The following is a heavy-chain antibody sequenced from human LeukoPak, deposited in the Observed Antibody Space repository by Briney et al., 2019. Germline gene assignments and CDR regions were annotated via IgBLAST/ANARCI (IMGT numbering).Heavy chain of an antibody. J-gene: IGHJ4*02. V-gene: IGHV3-48*01. Sequence: GGSLRLSCAASGFTFSSYSMNWVRQAPGKGLEWVSYISSSSTIYYADSVKGRFTISRDNAKNSLYLQMNSLRAEDTAVYYCARETSKTGSLDYWGQGTLVTVSS. CDR2: ISSSSTI. CDR1: GFTFSSYS. CDR3: ARETSKTGSLDY. D-gene: IGHD3-9*01.